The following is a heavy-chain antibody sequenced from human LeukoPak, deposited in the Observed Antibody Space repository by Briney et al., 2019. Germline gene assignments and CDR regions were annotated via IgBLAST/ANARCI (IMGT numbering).Heavy chain of an antibody. CDR2: IYSGGST. CDR1: GFTFSSYG. Sequence: GGSLRLSCAASGFTFSSYGMHWVRQAPGKGLEWVSVIYSGGSTYYADSVKGRFTISRHNSKNTLYLQMNSLRADDTAVYYCARDSSGLSFDYWGQGTLVTVSS. D-gene: IGHD6-19*01. CDR3: ARDSSGLSFDY. V-gene: IGHV3-53*04. J-gene: IGHJ4*02.